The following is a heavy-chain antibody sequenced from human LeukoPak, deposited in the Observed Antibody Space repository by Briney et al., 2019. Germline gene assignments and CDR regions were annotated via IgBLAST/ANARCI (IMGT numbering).Heavy chain of an antibody. CDR1: GGSISSYY. J-gene: IGHJ3*02. D-gene: IGHD2-21*02. CDR3: ARLPGGDSSSVVAFDI. V-gene: IGHV4-4*07. Sequence: SETLSLTCAVPGGSISSYYWNWIRQPAGKGLEWIGRIYTSGSTNYNPSLKSRVTMSVDTSKNQFSLKLSSVTAADTAVYYCARLPGGDSSSVVAFDIWGQGTMVTVSS. CDR2: IYTSGST.